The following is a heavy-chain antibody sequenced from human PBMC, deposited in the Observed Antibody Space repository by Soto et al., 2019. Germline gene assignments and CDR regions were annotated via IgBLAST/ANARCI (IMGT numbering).Heavy chain of an antibody. CDR1: GFTFSSYA. CDR3: AKQLFREPPFLKSYFYY. J-gene: IGHJ4*02. Sequence: EVQLLESGGGLVQPGGSLRLSCAASGFTFSSYAMSWVRQAPGKGLEWVSAISGSGGSTYYADSVKGRFTIARDNSKNTLYLQRNSLRADDTAVYYCAKQLFREPPFLKSYFYYWGQGTLVTVSS. V-gene: IGHV3-23*01. CDR2: ISGSGGST. D-gene: IGHD1-26*01.